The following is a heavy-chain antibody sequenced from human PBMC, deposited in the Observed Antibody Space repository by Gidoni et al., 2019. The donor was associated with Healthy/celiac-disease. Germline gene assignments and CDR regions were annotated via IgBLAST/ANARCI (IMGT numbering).Heavy chain of an antibody. D-gene: IGHD3-22*01. CDR2: LYPGGSDT. J-gene: IGHJ5*02. V-gene: IGHV5-51*01. CDR3: ARRMYYYDSSGYLNWFDP. Sequence: EVQLVQSGAEVKKPGESLKISCQGSGYSSTSYWIGWVRKMPGNGLEWMEILYPGGSDTRYSPSFQGQVTISADKSISTAYLQWSSLKASDTAMYYCARRMYYYDSSGYLNWFDPWGQGTLVTVSS. CDR1: GYSSTSYW.